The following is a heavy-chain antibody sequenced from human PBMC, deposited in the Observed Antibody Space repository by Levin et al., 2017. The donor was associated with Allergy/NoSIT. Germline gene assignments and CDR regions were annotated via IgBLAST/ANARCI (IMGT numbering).Heavy chain of an antibody. D-gene: IGHD1-26*01. CDR3: ARGGNYLFDY. J-gene: IGHJ4*02. Sequence: SETLSLTCAVSGVSISSGYWWTWVRQPPGKGLEWIGEIYHSGSTNYNPSLKSRVTISVDKSKKQFSLKLNSVTAADTAVYYCARGGNYLFDYWGQGTLVTVSS. V-gene: IGHV4-4*02. CDR2: IYHSGST. CDR1: GVSISSGYW.